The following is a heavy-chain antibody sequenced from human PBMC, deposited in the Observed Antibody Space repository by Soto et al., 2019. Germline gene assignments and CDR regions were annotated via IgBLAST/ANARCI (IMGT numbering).Heavy chain of an antibody. Sequence: QVQLVESGGGVVQPGRSLILSCAASGFTFSSDGMHWVRQAPGKGLEWVAVISYDGSNKYYADSVKGRFTISRDNYKNTRYRQMTSLRSDDTAVYYCAKDKTRGSYPEFEYFQHWGQGTLVTVSS. V-gene: IGHV3-30*18. J-gene: IGHJ1*01. CDR3: AKDKTRGSYPEFEYFQH. CDR1: GFTFSSDG. CDR2: ISYDGSNK. D-gene: IGHD1-26*01.